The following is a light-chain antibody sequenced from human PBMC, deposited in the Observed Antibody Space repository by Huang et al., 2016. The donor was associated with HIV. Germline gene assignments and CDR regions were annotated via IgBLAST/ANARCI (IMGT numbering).Light chain of an antibody. CDR2: KTS. CDR3: QHYDNYPYT. CDR1: PTISNW. Sequence: DIQMTQSPATLSASVGDRVTIACRASPTISNWLARYQQKPGKAPKLLIYKTSSLESGVPSRFSGSGSGTEFTLTISSLQPDDSATYYCQHYDNYPYTVGQGTKLEIK. V-gene: IGKV1-5*03. J-gene: IGKJ2*01.